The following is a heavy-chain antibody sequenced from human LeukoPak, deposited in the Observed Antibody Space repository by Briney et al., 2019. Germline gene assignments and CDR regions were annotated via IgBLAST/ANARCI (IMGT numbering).Heavy chain of an antibody. D-gene: IGHD2-2*01. V-gene: IGHV3-43D*03. CDR3: ARGYVPTYYFDY. Sequence: GGSLRLSCAASGFTFDDYAMHWVRQAPGKGLEWVSLISWDGGIIYYADSVKGRFTISRDNSKNSLYLQMNSLRAEDTAVYYCARGYVPTYYFDYWGQGTLVTVSS. J-gene: IGHJ4*02. CDR1: GFTFDDYA. CDR2: ISWDGGII.